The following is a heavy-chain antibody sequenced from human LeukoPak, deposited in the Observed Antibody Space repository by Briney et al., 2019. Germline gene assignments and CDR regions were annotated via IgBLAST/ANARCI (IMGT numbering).Heavy chain of an antibody. CDR3: ARGNIVVAGYYYYGMDV. J-gene: IGHJ6*02. CDR1: GFTFSSYA. Sequence: GGSLRLSCAASGFTFSSYAMSWVRQAPGKGLEWVSAISGSGGSTYYADSVKGRFTISRDNSKNTLYLQMNSLRAEDTAVYYCARGNIVVAGYYYYGMDVWGQGTTVTVSS. CDR2: ISGSGGST. V-gene: IGHV3-23*01. D-gene: IGHD2-2*01.